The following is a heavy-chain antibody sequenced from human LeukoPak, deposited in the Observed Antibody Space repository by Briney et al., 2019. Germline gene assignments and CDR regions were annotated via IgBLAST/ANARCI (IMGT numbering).Heavy chain of an antibody. D-gene: IGHD5-24*01. CDR3: ARASGYNWYFDY. CDR1: GGSISSYY. CDR2: ISYTGST. Sequence: SETLSLTCTVSGGSISSYYWSWIRQPPGKGLEWIGYISYTGSTNYNPSLKSRVTISVDTSKNQFSLKLSSVTAADTAVYYCARASGYNWYFDYWGQGTLVTVSS. J-gene: IGHJ4*02. V-gene: IGHV4-59*01.